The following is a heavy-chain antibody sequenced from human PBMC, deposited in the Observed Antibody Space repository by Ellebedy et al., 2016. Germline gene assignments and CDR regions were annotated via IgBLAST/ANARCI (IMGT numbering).Heavy chain of an antibody. CDR1: GYNFPSHW. J-gene: IGHJ6*04. V-gene: IGHV5-51*01. CDR2: IYPRDSDT. Sequence: GESLKISCKGSGYNFPSHWIGWVRQMPGKGLEWMGVIYPRDSDTRYSQSFKGQITISADTYSSTAYLQWTSLKASDSAVYYCATYGGLDVWGKGTTVTVSS. CDR3: ATYGGLDV. D-gene: IGHD2-21*01.